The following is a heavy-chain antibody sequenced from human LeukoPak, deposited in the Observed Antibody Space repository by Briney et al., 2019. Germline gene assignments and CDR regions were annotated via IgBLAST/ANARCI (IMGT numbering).Heavy chain of an antibody. CDR1: GGAFSNYA. J-gene: IGHJ4*02. Sequence: GASVKVSCKASGGAFSNYAITWVRQAPGQGLEWMGWIGANNANTKLEQKFQGRLTMAIDTSTGIVHMELRDLISDDTAVYYCGRNGVVAENKLYVDYWGQGTLVTVSS. CDR3: GRNGVVAENKLYVDY. D-gene: IGHD2-8*01. CDR2: IGANNANT. V-gene: IGHV1-18*01.